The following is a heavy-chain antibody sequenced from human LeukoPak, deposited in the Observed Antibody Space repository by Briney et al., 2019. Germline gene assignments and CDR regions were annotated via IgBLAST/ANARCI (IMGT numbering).Heavy chain of an antibody. J-gene: IGHJ6*02. CDR1: GFTVSSNY. CDR2: IRSDGTT. Sequence: GGSLRLSCAASGFTVSSNYMSWVRQAPGKGLEWVSVIRSDGTTDYADSVKGGFDVSRDNFKNTLYLQMNSLRAEDTAVYYCARDHGVQLRLGVDGMDVWGQGTTVTVSS. V-gene: IGHV3-66*01. CDR3: ARDHGVQLRLGVDGMDV. D-gene: IGHD1-1*01.